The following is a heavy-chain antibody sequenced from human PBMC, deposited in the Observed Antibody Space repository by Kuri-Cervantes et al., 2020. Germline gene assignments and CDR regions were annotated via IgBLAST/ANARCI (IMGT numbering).Heavy chain of an antibody. CDR3: ARYSSSSYY. D-gene: IGHD6-6*01. CDR2: IRYDGNNE. CDR1: GFTFSSHG. V-gene: IGHV3-30*02. Sequence: GESLKISCAASGFTFSSHGMYWVRQAPGKGLEWVAFIRYDGNNEYHVDSVKGRFTISRDNSKNTLYLQMGSLRAEDMAVYYCARYSSSSYYWGQGTLVTVSS. J-gene: IGHJ4*02.